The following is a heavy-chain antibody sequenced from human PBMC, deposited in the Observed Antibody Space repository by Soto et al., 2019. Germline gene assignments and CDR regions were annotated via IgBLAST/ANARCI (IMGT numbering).Heavy chain of an antibody. D-gene: IGHD6-19*01. CDR1: GGSIRDSNYY. Sequence: QLKLQESGPGLVRPSETLSLTCTVSGGSIRDSNYYWGWIRQSPGKGLEWIGSVYYSGTTYYKPSLNGPVPTAVTTPKNQFSLCLRYVTATDTAVYFCARHSGRFGIAGAGVDSWGQGTRVTVSS. CDR2: VYYSGTT. V-gene: IGHV4-39*01. CDR3: ARHSGRFGIAGAGVDS. J-gene: IGHJ5*01.